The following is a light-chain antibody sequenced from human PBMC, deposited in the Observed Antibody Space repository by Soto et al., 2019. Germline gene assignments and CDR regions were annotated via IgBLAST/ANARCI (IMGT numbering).Light chain of an antibody. CDR2: GAS. V-gene: IGKV3-20*01. CDR1: QSVSSS. Sequence: EVVLTQSPGTLSLSPGERATLSCRASQSVSSSLAWYQQKPGHAPRLLVFGASIRAAGIPDRFSGSGSGTDFTLTISRLEPEDSAVYYCQLSGSWTFGQGTKVDIK. J-gene: IGKJ1*01. CDR3: QLSGSWT.